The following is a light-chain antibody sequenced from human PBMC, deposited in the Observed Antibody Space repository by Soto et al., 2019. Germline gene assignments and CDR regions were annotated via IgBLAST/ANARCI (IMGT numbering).Light chain of an antibody. CDR2: DAS. CDR1: QTIGTY. J-gene: IGKJ1*01. Sequence: IEVTQSPSSLAASLGDRVTITCRASQTIGTYVNWYRQKSGAAPELLIYDASTLQSGVPSRFRGGASGTDFTLTISSLQLDDFATYYCQKYNSAPKTFGQGTKVDIK. CDR3: QKYNSAPKT. V-gene: IGKV1-39*01.